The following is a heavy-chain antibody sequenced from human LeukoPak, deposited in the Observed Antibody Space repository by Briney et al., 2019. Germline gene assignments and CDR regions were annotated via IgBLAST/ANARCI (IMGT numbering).Heavy chain of an antibody. CDR1: GYTLTALS. CDR2: FDSEDGET. CDR3: ATASGGRGQLRFLSNWFDP. V-gene: IGHV1-24*01. Sequence: ALAKVSCKVSGYTLTALSMHWVRQAPGKGLEWRGGFDSEDGETIYAQKFQGRVTMTEDTSTDTAYMELSSLRSEDTAVYYCATASGGRGQLRFLSNWFDPWGQGTLVTVSS. D-gene: IGHD3-3*01. J-gene: IGHJ5*02.